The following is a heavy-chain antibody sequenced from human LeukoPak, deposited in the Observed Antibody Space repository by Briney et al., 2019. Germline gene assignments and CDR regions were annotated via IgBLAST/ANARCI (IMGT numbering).Heavy chain of an antibody. D-gene: IGHD3-22*01. CDR2: IIPIFGTA. CDR3: ARDRTDRDRIVVVRSFYGTDV. Sequence: SVKVSCKASGGTFSSYAISWVRQAPGQGLEWMGGIIPIFGTANYAQKFQGRVTITADESTSTAYMELSSLRSEDTAVYYCARDRTDRDRIVVVRSFYGTDVWGQGTTVTVSS. CDR1: GGTFSSYA. V-gene: IGHV1-69*13. J-gene: IGHJ6*02.